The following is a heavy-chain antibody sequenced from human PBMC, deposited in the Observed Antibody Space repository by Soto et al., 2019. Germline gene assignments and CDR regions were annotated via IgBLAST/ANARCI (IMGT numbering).Heavy chain of an antibody. J-gene: IGHJ6*02. CDR1: GFTFSSYS. V-gene: IGHV3-21*01. CDR2: ISSSSSYI. Sequence: GGSLRLSCAASGFTFSSYSMNWVRQAPGKGLEWVSSISSSSSYIYYADSVKGRFTISRDNAKNSLYLQMNSLRAEDTAVYYCARREGYCSSPRCYPAGYRMDVWGQGHTVTVSS. D-gene: IGHD2-2*01. CDR3: ARREGYCSSPRCYPAGYRMDV.